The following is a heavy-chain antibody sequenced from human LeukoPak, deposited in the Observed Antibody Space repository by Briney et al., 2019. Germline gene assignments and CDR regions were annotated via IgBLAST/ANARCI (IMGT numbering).Heavy chain of an antibody. CDR2: IYSSGTT. CDR3: ARGLNYYYYYMDV. J-gene: IGHJ6*03. V-gene: IGHV4-61*02. Sequence: SETLSLTCTVSGGSISSGTYYWSWIRQPAGKGLEWIGRIYSSGTTNYNPSLKSRVTMSVDTSKNQFSLKLSSVTAADTAVYYCARGLNYYYYYMDVWGKGTTVTISS. CDR1: GGSISSGTYY.